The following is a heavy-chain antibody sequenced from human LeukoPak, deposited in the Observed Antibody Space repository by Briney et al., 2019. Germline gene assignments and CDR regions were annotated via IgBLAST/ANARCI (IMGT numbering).Heavy chain of an antibody. CDR3: ARDWNYYGSGSYYK. D-gene: IGHD3-10*01. Sequence: GGSLRLSCAASGFTFSSYSMNWVRQVPGKGLEWVSSISSSSSYIYYADSVKGRFTISRDNAKNSLYLQMNSLRAEDTAVYYCARDWNYYGSGSYYKWGQGTLVTVSS. CDR2: ISSSSSYI. V-gene: IGHV3-21*01. CDR1: GFTFSSYS. J-gene: IGHJ4*02.